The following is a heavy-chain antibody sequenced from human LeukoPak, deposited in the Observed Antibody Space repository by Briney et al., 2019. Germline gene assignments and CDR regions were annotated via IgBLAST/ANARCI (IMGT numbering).Heavy chain of an antibody. CDR3: ARGPYYYDSSGYYYLDFYYYYGMDV. D-gene: IGHD3-22*01. V-gene: IGHV4-34*01. CDR2: INHSGST. CDR1: GGSFSGYY. Sequence: SGTLSLTCTVSGGSFSGYYWSWIRQPPGKGLEWIGEINHSGSTNYNPSLRSRVTISVDTSKNQFSLKLSSVTAADTAVYYCARGPYYYDSSGYYYLDFYYYYGMDVWGQGTTVTVSS. J-gene: IGHJ6*02.